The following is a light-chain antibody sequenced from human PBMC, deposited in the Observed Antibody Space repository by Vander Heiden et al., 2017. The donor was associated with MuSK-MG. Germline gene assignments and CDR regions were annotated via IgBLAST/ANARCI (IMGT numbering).Light chain of an antibody. CDR2: AAS. V-gene: IGKV1-39*01. CDR1: QSISSY. Sequence: DIQMTQSPSSLSASVGDRVTITCRASQSISSYLNWYQQKPGKAPKLLIYAASILQSGVPSRFSGSGAGTDFTLTISSLQPEDFATYYRQQSDSTPQTFGQGTKVEIK. J-gene: IGKJ1*01. CDR3: QQSDSTPQT.